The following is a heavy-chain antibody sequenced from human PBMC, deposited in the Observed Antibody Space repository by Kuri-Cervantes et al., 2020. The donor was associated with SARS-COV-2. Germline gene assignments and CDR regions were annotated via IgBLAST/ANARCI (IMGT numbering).Heavy chain of an antibody. CDR2: INPNSGGT. Sequence: SVKVSCKASGYTFTGYYMHWVRQAPGQGLEWMGWINPNSGGTNYAQKFQGWVTMTRDTSISTAYMELSSLRSEDTAVYYCAADPKIGPFYYYYGMDVWGQGTTVTVSS. CDR1: GYTFTGYY. D-gene: IGHD3-22*01. V-gene: IGHV1-2*04. J-gene: IGHJ6*02. CDR3: AADPKIGPFYYYYGMDV.